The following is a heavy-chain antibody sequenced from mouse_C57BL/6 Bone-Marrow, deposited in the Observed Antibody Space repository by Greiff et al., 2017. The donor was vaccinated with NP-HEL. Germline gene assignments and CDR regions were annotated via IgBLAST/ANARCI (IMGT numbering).Heavy chain of an antibody. CDR2: IYPGDGDT. Sequence: QVQLKESGAELVKPGASVKISCKASGYAFSSYWMNWVKQRPGKGLEWIGQIYPGDGDTNYNGKFKGKATLTADKSSSTAYMQLSSLTSEDSAVYFCAREGLRRGAWFAYWGQGTLVTVSA. J-gene: IGHJ3*01. CDR1: GYAFSSYW. D-gene: IGHD2-4*01. V-gene: IGHV1-80*01. CDR3: AREGLRRGAWFAY.